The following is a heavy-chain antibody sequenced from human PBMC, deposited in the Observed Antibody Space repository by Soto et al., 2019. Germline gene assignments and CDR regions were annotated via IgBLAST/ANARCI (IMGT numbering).Heavy chain of an antibody. CDR3: ARTHCSGGSCYDGMDV. D-gene: IGHD2-15*01. CDR2: IIPIFGTA. CDR1: GGTFSSYA. V-gene: IGHV1-69*13. J-gene: IGHJ6*02. Sequence: SVKVSCKASGGTFSSYAISWVRQAPGQGLEWMGGIIPIFGTANYAQKFQGRVTITADESTSTAYMELSSLRSEDTAAYYCARTHCSGGSCYDGMDVWGQGTTVTVS.